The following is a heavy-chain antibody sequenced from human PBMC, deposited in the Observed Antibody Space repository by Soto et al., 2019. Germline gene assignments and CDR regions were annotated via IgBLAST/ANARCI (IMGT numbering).Heavy chain of an antibody. CDR2: IYYSGSS. D-gene: IGHD1-1*01. CDR3: AKDKPGTTSFDY. J-gene: IGHJ4*02. V-gene: IGHV4-39*02. Sequence: SETLSLTCTVSGGSITSSEYYWAWIRQPPGKGLQFVGTIYYSGSSYSNPSLKSWLSMSVDTSKNTLYLQLNALRADDTAVYYCAKDKPGTTSFDYWGQGTLVTVSS. CDR1: GGSITSSEYY.